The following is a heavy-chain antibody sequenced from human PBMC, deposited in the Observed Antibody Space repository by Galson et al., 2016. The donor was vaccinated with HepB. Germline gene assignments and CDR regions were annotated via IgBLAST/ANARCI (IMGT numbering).Heavy chain of an antibody. D-gene: IGHD4-23*01. Sequence: SLRLSCAASGFTFSAYAMAWARQAPGKGLEWVSGISDSGANTYYADSVRGRFSISRDDSKSTLYLQMTNLRVEDTALYYCVADHGGPDCLYFWGRGTMVTVSS. CDR1: GFTFSAYA. CDR2: ISDSGANT. V-gene: IGHV3-23*01. CDR3: VADHGGPDCLYF. J-gene: IGHJ3*01.